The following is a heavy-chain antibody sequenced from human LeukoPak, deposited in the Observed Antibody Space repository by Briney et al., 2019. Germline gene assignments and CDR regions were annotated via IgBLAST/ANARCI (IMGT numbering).Heavy chain of an antibody. CDR1: GGSISSGDYS. V-gene: IGHV4-34*01. J-gene: IGHJ3*02. CDR3: ARTYTAMVSGGYAFDI. Sequence: SETLSLTCAVSGGSISSGDYSWSWIRQPPGKGLEWIGEINHSGSTNYNPSLKSRVTISVDTSKNQFSLKLSSVTAADTAVYYCARTYTAMVSGGYAFDIWGQGTMVTVSS. D-gene: IGHD5-18*01. CDR2: INHSGST.